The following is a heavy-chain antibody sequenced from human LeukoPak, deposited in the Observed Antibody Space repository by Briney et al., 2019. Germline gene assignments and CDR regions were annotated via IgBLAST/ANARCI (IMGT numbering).Heavy chain of an antibody. Sequence: GASVKVSCKASGYTFTSYYMHWVRQAPGQGLEWMGIINPSGGSTSYAQKFQGRVTMTRDTSTSTVYMELSSLRSEDTAVYYCAVTDIVVVPAATFDYWGQGILVTVSS. CDR1: GYTFTSYY. D-gene: IGHD2-2*01. CDR2: INPSGGST. CDR3: AVTDIVVVPAATFDY. J-gene: IGHJ4*02. V-gene: IGHV1-46*01.